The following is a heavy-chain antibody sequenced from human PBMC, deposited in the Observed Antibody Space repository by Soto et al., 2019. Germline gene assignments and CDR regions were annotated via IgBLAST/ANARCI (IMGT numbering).Heavy chain of an antibody. V-gene: IGHV4-4*07. D-gene: IGHD1-1*01. CDR1: GASISGFY. J-gene: IGHJ5*02. CDR3: VRDGTKTLRDWFDP. CDR2: IYATGTT. Sequence: SETLSLTCTVSGASISGFYRSWIRKSAGKGLEWIGRIYATGTTDYNPSLKSRVMMSVDTSKKQFSLKLRSVTAADTAVYYCVRDGTKTLRDWFDPWGQAISVTVSS.